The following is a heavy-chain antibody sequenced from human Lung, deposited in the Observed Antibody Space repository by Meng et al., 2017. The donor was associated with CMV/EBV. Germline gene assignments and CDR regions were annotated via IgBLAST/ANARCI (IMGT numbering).Heavy chain of an antibody. Sequence: ESLKISCSVFGHPITTYYWSWVRQAPGKGLEWIGYIYYSGATNYNPSLKSRLTISMDTSKNQFSLELRSVTAADTAIYYCARDRAAVGYYYYAIDAWGQGTTVAVSS. CDR2: IYYSGAT. CDR3: ARDRAAVGYYYYAIDA. CDR1: GHPITTYY. D-gene: IGHD2-15*01. V-gene: IGHV4-59*01. J-gene: IGHJ6*02.